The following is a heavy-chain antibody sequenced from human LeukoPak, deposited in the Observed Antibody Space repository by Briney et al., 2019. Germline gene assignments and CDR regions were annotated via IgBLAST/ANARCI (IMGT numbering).Heavy chain of an antibody. Sequence: ASVKVSCKTSGYPFTKWEINWVRQAAGQGLEWLGWVHSDNGNAYYARRFRGRVTMSRDTSTTTAYMELSGLRSNDTAVYFCATGPRNDPWGQGTLVTVSS. CDR3: ATGPRNDP. CDR1: GYPFTKWE. J-gene: IGHJ5*02. D-gene: IGHD1-14*01. V-gene: IGHV1-8*01. CDR2: VHSDNGNA.